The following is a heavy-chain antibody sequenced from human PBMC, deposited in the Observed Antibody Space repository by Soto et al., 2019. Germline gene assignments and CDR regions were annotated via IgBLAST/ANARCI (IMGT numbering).Heavy chain of an antibody. CDR3: GSVGELSYYYYYGMDV. Sequence: QLQLQESGPGLVKPSETLSLTCTVSGGSISSSSYYWGWIRQPPGKGLEWIGSIYYSGSTYYNPSLKSRVTISVDTSKNQFSLKLSSVTAADTAVYYCGSVGELSYYYYYGMDVWGQGTTVTVSS. CDR1: GGSISSSSYY. V-gene: IGHV4-39*01. J-gene: IGHJ6*02. D-gene: IGHD4-17*01. CDR2: IYYSGST.